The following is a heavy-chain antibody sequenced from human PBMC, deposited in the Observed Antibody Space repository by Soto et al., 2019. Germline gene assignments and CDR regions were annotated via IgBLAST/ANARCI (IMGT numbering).Heavy chain of an antibody. Sequence: GESLKISCKGSGYSFTSYWISWVRQMPGKGLEWMGRIDPSDSYTNYSPSFQGHVTISADKSISTAYLQWSSLKTSDTAMYYCAREGNLEYSSSSSGYYYYYYGMDVWGQGTTVTVSS. V-gene: IGHV5-10-1*01. J-gene: IGHJ6*02. CDR3: AREGNLEYSSSSSGYYYYYYGMDV. CDR1: GYSFTSYW. CDR2: IDPSDSYT. D-gene: IGHD6-6*01.